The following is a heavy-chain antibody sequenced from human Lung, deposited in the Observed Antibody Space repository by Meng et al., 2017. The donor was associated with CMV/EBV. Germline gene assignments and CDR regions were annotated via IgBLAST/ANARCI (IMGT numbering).Heavy chain of an antibody. CDR1: GFTFSSYA. CDR2: IYSGGSST. CDR3: AKEYDFWSGSDHYYYYYGMDV. V-gene: IGHV3-23*03. Sequence: GESLKISCAASGFTFSSYAMSWVRQAPGKGLEWVSVIYSGGSSTYYADSVKGRFTISRDNSKNTLYLQMNSLRAEDTAVYYCAKEYDFWSGSDHYYYYYGMDVWGQGTXVNVAS. D-gene: IGHD3-3*01. J-gene: IGHJ6*02.